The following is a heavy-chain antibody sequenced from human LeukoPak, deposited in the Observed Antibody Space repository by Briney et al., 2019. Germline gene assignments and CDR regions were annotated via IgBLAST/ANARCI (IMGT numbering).Heavy chain of an antibody. CDR2: IIPIFGTA. D-gene: IGHD3-3*01. J-gene: IGHJ4*02. CDR1: GGTFSSYA. Sequence: SVKVSCKASGGTFSSYAISWVRQAPGQGLEWMGGIIPIFGTANYAQKFQGRVAVTTDESTSTAYMELSSLRSEDTAVYYCARGPMSQLRFLEWLLAYWGQGTLVTVSS. V-gene: IGHV1-69*05. CDR3: ARGPMSQLRFLEWLLAY.